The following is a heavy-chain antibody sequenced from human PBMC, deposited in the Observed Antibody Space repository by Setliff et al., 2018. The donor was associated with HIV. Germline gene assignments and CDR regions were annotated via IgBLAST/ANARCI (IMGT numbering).Heavy chain of an antibody. CDR1: GFTFSAYV. Sequence: LRLSCAASGFTFSAYVMSWIRQAPGKGPEWVSAISARSDYTYAADSMKGRFTISRDNSKNTLYLQMNSLKTEDTAVYYCSRDDLYGGNSFDYWGQGTLVTVSS. CDR3: SRDDLYGGNSFDY. CDR2: ISARSDYT. D-gene: IGHD4-17*01. J-gene: IGHJ4*02. V-gene: IGHV3-23*01.